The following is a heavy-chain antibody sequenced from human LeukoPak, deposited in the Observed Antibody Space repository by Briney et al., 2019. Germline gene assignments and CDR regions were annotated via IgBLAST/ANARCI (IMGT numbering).Heavy chain of an antibody. CDR3: ARSITIFGVVTDDDAFDI. CDR2: IYTGRST. Sequence: SETLSLTCTVSGGSISSYYWSWIRQPPGKGLEWIGYIYTGRSTNYNPSLKSRVTISVDTSKNQFSLKLSSVTAADTAVYYCARSITIFGVVTDDDAFDIWGQGTMVTVSS. V-gene: IGHV4-4*09. D-gene: IGHD3-3*01. CDR1: GGSISSYY. J-gene: IGHJ3*02.